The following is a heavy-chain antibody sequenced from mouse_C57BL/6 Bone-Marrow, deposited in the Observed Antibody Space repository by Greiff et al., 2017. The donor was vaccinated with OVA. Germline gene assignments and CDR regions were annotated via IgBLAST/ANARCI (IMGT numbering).Heavy chain of an antibody. CDR1: GFSLTSYG. CDR2: IWRGGST. Sequence: KQSGPGLVQPSQSLSITCTVSGFSLTSYGVHWVRQSPGKGLEWLGVIWRGGSTDYNAAFMSRLSITKDNSKSQVFFKMNSLQADDTAIYYCAKKGHYYGSSHWYFDVWGTGTTVTVSS. V-gene: IGHV2-5*01. D-gene: IGHD1-1*01. J-gene: IGHJ1*03. CDR3: AKKGHYYGSSHWYFDV.